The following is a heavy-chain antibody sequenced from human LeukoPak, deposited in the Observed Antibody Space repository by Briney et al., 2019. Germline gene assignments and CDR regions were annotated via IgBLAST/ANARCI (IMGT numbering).Heavy chain of an antibody. CDR2: MNPNSGRT. Sequence: ASVKASCKASGYTLTSYDINRVRQATGQGLEWMGWMNPNSGRTGYAQNFQGRITITRNTSISTAYMELSSLRSEDTAVYYCTRETSSRYFDYWGQGTLVAVSS. V-gene: IGHV1-8*01. CDR1: GYTLTSYD. J-gene: IGHJ4*02. CDR3: TRETSSRYFDY.